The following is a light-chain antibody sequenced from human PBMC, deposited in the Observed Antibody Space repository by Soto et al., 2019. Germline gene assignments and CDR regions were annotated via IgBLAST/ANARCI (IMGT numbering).Light chain of an antibody. Sequence: DIQMTQSPTSLSASVGDRVIITCQASQDISNFLNWYQQKPGKAPKLLIYDASHLEAGVPSRFSGSGSGTDFTFTINSLQAEDIATYYCQHYSNFHTITFAQGALLE. J-gene: IGKJ5*01. V-gene: IGKV1-33*01. CDR1: QDISNF. CDR2: DAS. CDR3: QHYSNFHTIT.